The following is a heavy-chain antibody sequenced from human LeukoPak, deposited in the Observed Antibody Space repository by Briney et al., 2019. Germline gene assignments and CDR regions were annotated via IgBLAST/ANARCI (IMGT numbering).Heavy chain of an antibody. Sequence: GGSLRLSCAASGFTFSSYAMSWVRQAPGKGLEWVSSISGNSGRTYYADSVKGRFSISRDNSNNTLYLQMNSLRAEDAAVYYCAKSTSSWERVDYWGQGTPVTVSS. J-gene: IGHJ4*02. V-gene: IGHV3-23*01. CDR1: GFTFSSYA. D-gene: IGHD6-13*01. CDR3: AKSTSSWERVDY. CDR2: ISGNSGRT.